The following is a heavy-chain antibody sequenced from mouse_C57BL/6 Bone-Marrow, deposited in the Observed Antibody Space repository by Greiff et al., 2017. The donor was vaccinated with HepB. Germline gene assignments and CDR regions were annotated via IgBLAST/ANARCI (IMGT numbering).Heavy chain of an antibody. D-gene: IGHD1-1*01. V-gene: IGHV1-82*01. CDR3: AREDYGSSLSFDY. CDR1: GYAFSSSW. J-gene: IGHJ2*01. Sequence: QVQLKQSGPELVKPGASVKISCKASGYAFSSSWMNWVKQRPGKGLEWIGRIYPGDGDTNYNGKFKGKATLTADKSSSTAYMQLSSLTSEDSAVYFCAREDYGSSLSFDYWGQGTTLTVSS. CDR2: IYPGDGDT.